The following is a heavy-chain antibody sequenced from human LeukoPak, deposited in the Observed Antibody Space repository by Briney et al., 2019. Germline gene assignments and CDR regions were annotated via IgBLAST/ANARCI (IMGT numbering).Heavy chain of an antibody. J-gene: IGHJ1*01. Sequence: GGSLRLSCTVSGFTVSTNSMSWVRQAPGKGLEWVSFIYSDNTHYSDSVKGRFTISRDNSKNTLYLQMNSLRAEDTAVYYCARDTYRQWLTQGGYFQHWGQGTLVTVSS. D-gene: IGHD6-19*01. CDR3: ARDTYRQWLTQGGYFQH. CDR1: GFTVSTNS. V-gene: IGHV3-66*01. CDR2: IYSDNT.